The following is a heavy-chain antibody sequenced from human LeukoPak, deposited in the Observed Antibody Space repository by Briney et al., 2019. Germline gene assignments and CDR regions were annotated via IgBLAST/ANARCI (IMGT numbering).Heavy chain of an antibody. CDR3: VTFSTVVLSPYDAFDI. D-gene: IGHD2/OR15-2a*01. CDR1: GDSITSINW. CDR2: THHNGDT. J-gene: IGHJ3*02. Sequence: SGTLSLTCAVSGDSITSINWWNWVRQPPGKGLEWIGETHHNGDTNYNPSLKSRVAISLDKSKNQFSLQLSSVTAADTAIYYCVTFSTVVLSPYDAFDIWGQGTMVTVSS. V-gene: IGHV4-4*02.